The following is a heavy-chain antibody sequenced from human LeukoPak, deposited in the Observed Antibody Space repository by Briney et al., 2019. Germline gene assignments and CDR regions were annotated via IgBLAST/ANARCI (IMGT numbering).Heavy chain of an antibody. CDR1: GYTFTSYG. V-gene: IGHV1-18*01. J-gene: IGHJ6*03. CDR2: ISAYNGNT. CDR3: ARATSSSWYSYYYYMDV. D-gene: IGHD6-13*01. Sequence: ASVKVSCKPSGYTFTSYGISWVRLAPGQGLEWMGWISAYNGNTNYARKLQGRVTMTTDTSTSTACMELRSLRSDDTAVYYCARATSSSWYSYYYYMDVWGKGTTVTVSS.